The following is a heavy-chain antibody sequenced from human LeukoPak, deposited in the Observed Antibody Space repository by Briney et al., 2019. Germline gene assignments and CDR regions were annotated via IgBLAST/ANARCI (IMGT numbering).Heavy chain of an antibody. CDR3: AKAQGYYDSSGYYDDAFDI. D-gene: IGHD3-22*01. CDR1: GFTFSSYA. Sequence: PGGSLRLSCAASGFTFSSYAMPWVRQAPGKGLEWVAVISYDGSNKYYADSVKGRFTISRDNSKNTLYLQMNSLRAEDTAVYYCAKAQGYYDSSGYYDDAFDIWGQGTMVTVSS. V-gene: IGHV3-30-3*01. J-gene: IGHJ3*02. CDR2: ISYDGSNK.